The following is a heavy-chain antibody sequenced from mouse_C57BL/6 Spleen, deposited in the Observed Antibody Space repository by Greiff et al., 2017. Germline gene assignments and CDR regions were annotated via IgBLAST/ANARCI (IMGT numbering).Heavy chain of an antibody. CDR3: ARSDYYDYDGFAY. CDR2: IYPSDSET. CDR1: GYTFTSYW. Sequence: QVHVKQPGAELVRPGSSVKLSCKASGYTFTSYWMDWVKQRPGQGLEWIGNIYPSDSETHYNQKFKDKATLTVDKSSSTAYMQLSSLTSEDSAVYYCARSDYYDYDGFAYWGQGTLVTVSA. D-gene: IGHD2-4*01. J-gene: IGHJ3*01. V-gene: IGHV1-61*01.